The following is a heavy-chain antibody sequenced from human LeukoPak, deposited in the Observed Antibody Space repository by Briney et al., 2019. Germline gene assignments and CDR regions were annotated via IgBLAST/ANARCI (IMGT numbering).Heavy chain of an antibody. CDR1: GYSFTTYG. CDR3: ARYSSSWYLYDY. Sequence: GASVKVSCKASGYSFTTYGFSWTRQAPGQGLEWMGIIAYNGNTYYAENLQGRVTMTTDSSTNTAYMELRNLRSDDTAVYYCARYSSSWYLYDYWGQGTLVTVSS. J-gene: IGHJ4*02. V-gene: IGHV1-18*01. D-gene: IGHD6-13*01. CDR2: IIAYNGNT.